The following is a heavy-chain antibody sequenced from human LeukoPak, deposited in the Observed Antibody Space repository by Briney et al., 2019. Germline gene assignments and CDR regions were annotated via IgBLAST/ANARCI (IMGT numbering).Heavy chain of an antibody. CDR3: ARDFLSYDGSENHFEDTFDI. V-gene: IGHV1-18*01. J-gene: IGHJ3*02. D-gene: IGHD3-22*01. CDR2: IGAFNGNT. Sequence: GASVKVSCKASGYSFDRYGISWVRQAPGQGLEWLGWIGAFNGNTNYAQNLQGRVTMTADTSTTTAYMELRSLSSDDTAVYYCARDFLSYDGSENHFEDTFDIWGQGTMVTVSS. CDR1: GYSFDRYG.